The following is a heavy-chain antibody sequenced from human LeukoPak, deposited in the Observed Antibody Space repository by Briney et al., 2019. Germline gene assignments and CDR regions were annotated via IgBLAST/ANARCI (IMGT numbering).Heavy chain of an antibody. Sequence: SETLSLTCTVSGGSISSYYWSWIRQPPGKGLEWIGYSYYSGSANYNPSLKSRVTISVDTSKNQFSLTLNSVTAADTAVYYCAREGVATIFWFDPWGQGTLVTVSS. CDR1: GGSISSYY. J-gene: IGHJ5*02. V-gene: IGHV4-59*12. D-gene: IGHD5-12*01. CDR2: SYYSGSA. CDR3: AREGVATIFWFDP.